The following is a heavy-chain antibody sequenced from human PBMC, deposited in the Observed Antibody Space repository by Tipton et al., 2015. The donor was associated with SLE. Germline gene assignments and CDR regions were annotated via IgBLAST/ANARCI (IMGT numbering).Heavy chain of an antibody. CDR3: AKTSYTNFQIDW. CDR2: IYHSGST. CDR1: GGSISSGGYS. V-gene: IGHV4-30-2*01. D-gene: IGHD4-11*01. Sequence: TLSLTCAVSGGSISSGGYSWSWIRQPPGKGLEWIGYIYHSGSTYYNPSLKSRVTISVDRSKNQFSLKLSSVTAADTAVYYCAKTSYTNFQIDWWGQGTLVTVSS. J-gene: IGHJ4*02.